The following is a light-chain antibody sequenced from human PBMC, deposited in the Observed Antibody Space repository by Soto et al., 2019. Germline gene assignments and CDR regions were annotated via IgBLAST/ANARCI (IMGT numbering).Light chain of an antibody. J-gene: IGKJ4*02. Sequence: IQLTQSQSFLSASVGDRDTITCGASQGIRSNLVWFQQKPVKAPNLLIYGASTLQSGVPSSFSGSGSGKEFTLTISSRQPEEFATYYCQQLNTYPLTFGGGTKVEIK. CDR2: GAS. CDR1: QGIRSN. CDR3: QQLNTYPLT. V-gene: IGKV1-9*01.